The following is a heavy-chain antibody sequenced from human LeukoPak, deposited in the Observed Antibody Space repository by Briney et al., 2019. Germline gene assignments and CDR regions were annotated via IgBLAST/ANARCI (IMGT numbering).Heavy chain of an antibody. V-gene: IGHV3-23*01. Sequence: PGGSLRLSCAASGFTFSSYAMSWVRQAPGKGLEWVSAISGSGGSTYYADSVKGRFTISRDNSKNTLYLQMNSLRAEDTAVYYCAKAPDIVVVPAAIYYYYYMDVWGKGTTVTVSS. D-gene: IGHD2-2*02. J-gene: IGHJ6*03. CDR2: ISGSGGST. CDR1: GFTFSSYA. CDR3: AKAPDIVVVPAAIYYYYYMDV.